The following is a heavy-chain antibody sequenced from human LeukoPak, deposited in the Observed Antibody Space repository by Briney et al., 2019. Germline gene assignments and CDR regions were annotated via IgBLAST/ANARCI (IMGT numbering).Heavy chain of an antibody. V-gene: IGHV4-39*02. D-gene: IGHD1-7*01. J-gene: IGHJ4*02. CDR2: IYYSGNT. CDR1: GVSISSSNSY. CDR3: ARDAELGLFDY. Sequence: SETLSLTCTVSGVSISSSNSYWGRIRQPPGKGREWIGSIYYSGNTYYNASLKSQVSISIDTPKNQFSLRLTSVTAADTAVYYCARDAELGLFDYSGQGTLVTVSS.